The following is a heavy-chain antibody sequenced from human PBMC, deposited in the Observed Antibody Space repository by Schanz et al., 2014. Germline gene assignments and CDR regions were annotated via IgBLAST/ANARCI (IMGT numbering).Heavy chain of an antibody. V-gene: IGHV1-18*01. D-gene: IGHD5-12*01. CDR2: INGYNGHT. CDR3: ARAFGGYDPAGALDY. Sequence: QVHLVQSGAEVHKPGASVKVSCKASGYTFSSYGITWVRQAPGQGLEWMGWINGYNGHTLYAQKFQGRVTMTTDTSTSTSYMELTSLRFDDTAVYYCARAFGGYDPAGALDYWGQGTLVTVSP. J-gene: IGHJ4*02. CDR1: GYTFSSYG.